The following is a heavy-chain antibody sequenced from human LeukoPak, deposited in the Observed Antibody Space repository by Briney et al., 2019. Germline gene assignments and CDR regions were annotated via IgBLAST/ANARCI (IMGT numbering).Heavy chain of an antibody. D-gene: IGHD3-10*01. J-gene: IGHJ4*02. V-gene: IGHV3-23*01. Sequence: GGSLRLSCEASGFTFSNYAMSWVRQAPGKGLEWVSSISGSSDNTNYADSVKGRSTISRDNSQNTMYLQMNGLRAEDTAVYYCATWPGAWYGEDYWGQGTLVTVSS. CDR1: GFTFSNYA. CDR3: ATWPGAWYGEDY. CDR2: ISGSSDNT.